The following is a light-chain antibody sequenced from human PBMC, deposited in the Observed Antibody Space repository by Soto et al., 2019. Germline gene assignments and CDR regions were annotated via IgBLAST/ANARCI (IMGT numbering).Light chain of an antibody. CDR3: QQYDSTPPT. CDR1: RVVTANY. CDR2: GAS. J-gene: IGKJ1*01. V-gene: IGKV3-20*01. Sequence: EMVLRRSPGPLFCSPGERAPLSGGAGRVVTANYLAWYQRKPGQAPRLLIYGASNRATDIPYRFSASGSGTDFTLTITRLEAEDFAVYYCQQYDSTPPTFGQGTKVEVK.